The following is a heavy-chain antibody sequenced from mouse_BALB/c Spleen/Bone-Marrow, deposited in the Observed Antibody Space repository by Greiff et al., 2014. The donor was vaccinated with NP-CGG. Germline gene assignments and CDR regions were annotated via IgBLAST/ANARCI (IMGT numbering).Heavy chain of an antibody. V-gene: IGHV1S56*01. CDR3: ARDTMDY. CDR2: IYPGNVNT. CDR1: GYTFTSYY. Sequence: QVQLQQPGPELVKPGASVRISCKASGYTFTSYYIHWVKQRPGQGLVWIGWIYPGNVNTKYNEKFKGKATLTADKSSSTAYMQLSSLTSEDSAVYFCARDTMDYWGQGTSVTVSS. J-gene: IGHJ4*01.